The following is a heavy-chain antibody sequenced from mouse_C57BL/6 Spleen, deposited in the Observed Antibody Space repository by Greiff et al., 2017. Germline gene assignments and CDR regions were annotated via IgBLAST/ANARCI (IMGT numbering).Heavy chain of an antibody. CDR3: ARDYYGSSLN. D-gene: IGHD1-1*01. V-gene: IGHV1-82*01. J-gene: IGHJ2*01. Sequence: QVQLKQSGPELVKPGASVKISCKASGYAFSSSWMNWVKPRPGKGLEWIGRIYPGDGDTNYNGKFKGKATLTADKSSSTAYMQLSSLTSEDSAVYFCARDYYGSSLNWGQGTTLTVSS. CDR2: IYPGDGDT. CDR1: GYAFSSSW.